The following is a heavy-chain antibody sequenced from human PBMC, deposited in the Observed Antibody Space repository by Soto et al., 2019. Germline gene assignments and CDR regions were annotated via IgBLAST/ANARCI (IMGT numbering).Heavy chain of an antibody. CDR3: ARGGDTAMVNYFDY. J-gene: IGHJ4*02. CDR1: GGSFSGYY. CDR2: INHSGST. D-gene: IGHD5-18*01. Sequence: SETLSLTCAVYGGSFSGYYWSWIRQPPGKGLEWIGEINHSGSTNYNPSLKSRDTISVDTSKNQFSLKLSSVTAADTAVYYCARGGDTAMVNYFDYWGQGTLVTVSS. V-gene: IGHV4-34*01.